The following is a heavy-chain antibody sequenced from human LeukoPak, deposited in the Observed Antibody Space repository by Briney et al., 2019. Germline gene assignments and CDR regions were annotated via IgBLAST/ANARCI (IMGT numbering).Heavy chain of an antibody. CDR3: ARGASNRFDY. Sequence: PGGSLRLSCAASGFTFSNYWMHWVRQAPGKGLVWVSRIYTDGSSTNYADSVKGRFTISRDNAKNTLYLQMNSLRVEDTAVYYCARGASNRFDYWGQGTLVTVSS. V-gene: IGHV3-74*01. D-gene: IGHD1-14*01. CDR1: GFTFSNYW. CDR2: IYTDGSST. J-gene: IGHJ4*02.